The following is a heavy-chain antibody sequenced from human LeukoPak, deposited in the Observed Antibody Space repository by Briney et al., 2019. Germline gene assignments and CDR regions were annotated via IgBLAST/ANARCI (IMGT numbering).Heavy chain of an antibody. Sequence: GGSLRLSCAASGFTFSTYDMSWVRQTPGKGLQWVSLISRSTGTTYYADSVRGRFTISRDNSKNTLYLQMNSLRAEDTAVYYCAKDQPPAYDSSGYPTLDYWGQGTLVTVSS. CDR1: GFTFSTYD. J-gene: IGHJ4*02. D-gene: IGHD3-22*01. CDR2: ISRSTGTT. V-gene: IGHV3-23*01. CDR3: AKDQPPAYDSSGYPTLDY.